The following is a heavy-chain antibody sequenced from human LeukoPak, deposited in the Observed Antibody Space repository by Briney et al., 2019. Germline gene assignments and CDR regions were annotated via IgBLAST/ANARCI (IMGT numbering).Heavy chain of an antibody. CDR3: ARDRGSAYYYYSYMDV. Sequence: PGGSLRLSCVASGFTFSNSWIGWVRRAPGKGLEWVANMRQDGSEKYYVDSVEGRFTISRDNAKNSLYLQMNSLSAEDTAVYYCARDRGSAYYYYSYMDVWGKGTTVTDSS. J-gene: IGHJ6*03. V-gene: IGHV3-7*01. CDR2: MRQDGSEK. CDR1: GFTFSNSW. D-gene: IGHD2-15*01.